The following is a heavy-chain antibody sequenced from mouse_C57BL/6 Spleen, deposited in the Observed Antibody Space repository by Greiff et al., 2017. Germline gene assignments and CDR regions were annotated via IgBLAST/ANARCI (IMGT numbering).Heavy chain of an antibody. CDR1: GYTFTSYW. V-gene: IGHV1-64*01. J-gene: IGHJ2*01. D-gene: IGHD1-1*01. CDR2: IHPNSGST. Sequence: QVQLQQPGAELVKPGASVKLSCKASGYTFTSYWMHWVKQRPGQGLEWIGMIHPNSGSTNYNEKFKSKATLTVDKSSSTAYMQLSSLTSEDSAVXYCARSTTVRGNYFDYWGQGTTLTVSS. CDR3: ARSTTVRGNYFDY.